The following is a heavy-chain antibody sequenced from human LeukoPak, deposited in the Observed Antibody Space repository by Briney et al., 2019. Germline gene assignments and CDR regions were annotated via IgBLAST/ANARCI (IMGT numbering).Heavy chain of an antibody. J-gene: IGHJ4*02. CDR1: GFTFSSYE. CDR3: AREGLLRPFDY. V-gene: IGHV3-48*03. D-gene: IGHD1-26*01. CDR2: ISSSGSTI. Sequence: GGSPRLSCAASGFTFSSYEMNCVRQAPGKGLEWVSYISSSGSTIYYADSVKGRFTISRDNAKNSLYLQMNSLRAEDTAVYYCAREGLLRPFDYWGQGTLVTVSS.